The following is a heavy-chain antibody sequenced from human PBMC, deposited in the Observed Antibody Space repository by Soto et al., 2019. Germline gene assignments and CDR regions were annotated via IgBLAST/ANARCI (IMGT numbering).Heavy chain of an antibody. V-gene: IGHV3-48*02. CDR3: ARGPSAAAPLSDWYFDL. Sequence: EVQLVESGGGLVQPGGSLRLSCTASGFTFSSYSMNWVRQAPGKGLEWVSYISSGSYNIYYADSVKGRLTISRDNAKDSLYLQMSSLSDDDLAVYYCARGPSAAAPLSDWYFDLWGRGTLVTVSS. CDR2: ISSGSYNI. D-gene: IGHD2-2*01. CDR1: GFTFSSYS. J-gene: IGHJ2*01.